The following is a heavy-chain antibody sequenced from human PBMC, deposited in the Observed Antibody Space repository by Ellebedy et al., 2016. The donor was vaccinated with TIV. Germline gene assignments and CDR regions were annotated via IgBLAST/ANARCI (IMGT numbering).Heavy chain of an antibody. V-gene: IGHV4-39*07. CDR3: ASHRGFYSGWSFDY. Sequence: MPSETLSLTCTVSGGSITSNSYYWGWIRRPPGKGLEWIGSIYYSGSTYYNPSLKSRVTISLDTSKNQFSLELSSVTAADTAIYYCASHRGFYSGWSFDYWGQGTLITVSS. J-gene: IGHJ4*02. D-gene: IGHD5-12*01. CDR1: GGSITSNSYY. CDR2: IYYSGST.